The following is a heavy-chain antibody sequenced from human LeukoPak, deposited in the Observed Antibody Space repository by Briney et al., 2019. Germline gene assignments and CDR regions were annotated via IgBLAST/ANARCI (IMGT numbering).Heavy chain of an antibody. CDR3: ARVLIVGAIYFDY. Sequence: SETLSLTCTVSGGSISSHYWSWIRQPPGKGLEWIGYIYYSGSTNYNPSLKSRVTISVDTSKNQFSLKLSSETAADTAVYYCARVLIVGAIYFDYWGQGTLVTVSS. CDR2: IYYSGST. J-gene: IGHJ4*02. V-gene: IGHV4-59*11. CDR1: GGSISSHY. D-gene: IGHD1-26*01.